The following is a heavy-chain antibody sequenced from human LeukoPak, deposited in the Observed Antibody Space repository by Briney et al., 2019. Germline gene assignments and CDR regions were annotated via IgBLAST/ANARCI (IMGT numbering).Heavy chain of an antibody. CDR3: AKDPRYGSGSYFDY. J-gene: IGHJ4*02. Sequence: PGGSLRLSCAASGFTFSSYAMSWVRQAPGKGLEWVSAISGSGGSTYYADSVKGRFTISRDNSKNTLYLQMNSLRAEVTAVYYCAKDPRYGSGSYFDYWGQGTLVTVSS. CDR1: GFTFSSYA. CDR2: ISGSGGST. V-gene: IGHV3-23*01. D-gene: IGHD3-10*01.